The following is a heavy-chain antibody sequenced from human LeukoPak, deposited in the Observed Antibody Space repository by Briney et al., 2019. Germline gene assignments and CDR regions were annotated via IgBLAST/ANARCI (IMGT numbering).Heavy chain of an antibody. V-gene: IGHV4-39*07. CDR3: ARDHPLRGGMVV. J-gene: IGHJ6*04. CDR2: IYYSGST. D-gene: IGHD3-10*01. CDR1: GGSISSSSYS. Sequence: PSETLSLTCTVSGGSISSSSYSWGWIRQPPVKGLEWIGSIYYSGSTYYNPSLKSRVTISVDTSKNQFSLKLSSVTAADTAVYYCARDHPLRGGMVVWGKGTTVTISS.